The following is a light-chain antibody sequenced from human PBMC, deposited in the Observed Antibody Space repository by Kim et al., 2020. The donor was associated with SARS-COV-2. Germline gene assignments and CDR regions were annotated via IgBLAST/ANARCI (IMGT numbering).Light chain of an antibody. Sequence: GQSITISCTGTSSDVGSYDLVSWYQQHPGKAPKLMMFEGSKRPSGVSNRFSGSTSGNTASLTISGLQAEDEANYYCCSYAGTGSVVFGGGTQLTVL. CDR3: CSYAGTGSVV. V-gene: IGLV2-23*01. CDR1: SSDVGSYDL. J-gene: IGLJ2*01. CDR2: EGS.